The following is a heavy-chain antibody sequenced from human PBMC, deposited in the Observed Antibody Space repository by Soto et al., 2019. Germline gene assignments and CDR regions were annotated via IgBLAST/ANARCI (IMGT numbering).Heavy chain of an antibody. D-gene: IGHD2-15*01. CDR3: ARHKSGSDWLDP. Sequence: SETLSLTCAVYGGSFSGYYWSVIRQPSGKGLQWIGCMFYSGATYYNPSLKDRVTLSVDTSNNEFSLKLVSVTAPDTAVYYCARHKSGSDWLDPWGQGTLVTVSS. CDR1: GGSFSGYY. J-gene: IGHJ5*02. CDR2: MFYSGAT. V-gene: IGHV4-34*12.